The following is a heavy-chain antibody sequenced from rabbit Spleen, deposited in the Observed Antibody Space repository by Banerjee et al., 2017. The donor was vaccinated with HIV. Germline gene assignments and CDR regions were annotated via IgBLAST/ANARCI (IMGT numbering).Heavy chain of an antibody. CDR2: IVPIFGVT. Sequence: QLVESRGGLVTPGGSLKLSCKASGFDFSTYSMSWVRQAPGKGLEWIGYIVPIFGVTYYANWVNGRFTISSHNAQNTLYLQLNSLTAADTATYFCGRSSYAGYAGYGYGSNLWGPGTLVTVS. J-gene: IGHJ4*01. V-gene: IGHV1S7*01. CDR3: GRSSYAGYAGYGYGSNL. CDR1: GFDFSTYS. D-gene: IGHD7-1*01.